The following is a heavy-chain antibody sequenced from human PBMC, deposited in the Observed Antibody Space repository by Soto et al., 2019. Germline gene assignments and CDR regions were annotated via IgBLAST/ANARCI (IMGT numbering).Heavy chain of an antibody. V-gene: IGHV4-59*01. CDR1: GGSISSYY. CDR2: IYYSGST. CDR3: ARAAVGSGWYWGNWFDP. J-gene: IGHJ5*02. D-gene: IGHD6-19*01. Sequence: QVQLQESGPGLVKPSETLSLTCTVSGGSISSYYWSWIRQPPGKGLEWIGYIYYSGSTNYNPSLKSRVTISVDTSKNQFSLKLSSVTAADTAVYYCARAAVGSGWYWGNWFDPWGQGTLVTVFS.